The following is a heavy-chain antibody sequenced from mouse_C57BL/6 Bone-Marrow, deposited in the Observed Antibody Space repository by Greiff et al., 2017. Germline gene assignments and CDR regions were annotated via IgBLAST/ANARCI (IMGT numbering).Heavy chain of an antibody. CDR2: SRNKANDYTT. D-gene: IGHD2-14*01. J-gene: IGHJ1*03. V-gene: IGHV7-1*01. CDR3: ARDEGGYDWYFDV. Sequence: EVKLVESGGGLVQSGRSLRLSCATSGFTFSDFYMEWVRQAPGKGLEWIAASRNKANDYTTEYSASVKGRFIVSRDTSQSILYLQMNALRAEDTAIYYCARDEGGYDWYFDVWGTGTTVTVSS. CDR1: GFTFSDFY.